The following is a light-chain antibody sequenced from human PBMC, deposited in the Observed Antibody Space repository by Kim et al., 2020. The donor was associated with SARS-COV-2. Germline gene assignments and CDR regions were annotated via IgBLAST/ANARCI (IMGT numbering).Light chain of an antibody. CDR1: SSNIGAGYD. Sequence: GQRVTISCTGSSSNIGAGYDVHWYQQLPGTAPKLLIYGNSNRPSGVPDRFSGSKSGTSASLAITGLQAEDEADYYCQSYDNSLNGVFGGGTQLTVL. CDR2: GNS. V-gene: IGLV1-40*01. CDR3: QSYDNSLNGV. J-gene: IGLJ3*02.